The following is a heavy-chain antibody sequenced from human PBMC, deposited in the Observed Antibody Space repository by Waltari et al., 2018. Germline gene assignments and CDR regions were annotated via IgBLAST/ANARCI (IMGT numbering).Heavy chain of an antibody. CDR2: ISYEGSNK. CDR3: ARGPLKYYGDYGRLDY. Sequence: QVQLVESGGGVVQPGRSLRLSCAASGFTFSSYAMHWVRQAPGKGLEWVAVISYEGSNKYYADSVKGRFTISRDNSKNTLYLQMNSLRAEDTAVYYCARGPLKYYGDYGRLDYWGQGTLVTVSS. V-gene: IGHV3-30*01. D-gene: IGHD4-17*01. J-gene: IGHJ4*02. CDR1: GFTFSSYA.